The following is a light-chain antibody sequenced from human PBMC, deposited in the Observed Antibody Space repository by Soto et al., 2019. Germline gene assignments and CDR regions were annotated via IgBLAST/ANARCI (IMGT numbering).Light chain of an antibody. CDR2: PAS. J-gene: IGKJ4*01. CDR1: EGISGR. V-gene: IGKV1-9*01. Sequence: IQLTQSPSSLSASVGDRVTITCRASEGISGRLAWYQRKPGKVPTLLISPASSFQSGAPSRFSGSASGTDFSPTITSLQPEDFATYYWLQLYRYPLTFGGGTTVDIK. CDR3: LQLYRYPLT.